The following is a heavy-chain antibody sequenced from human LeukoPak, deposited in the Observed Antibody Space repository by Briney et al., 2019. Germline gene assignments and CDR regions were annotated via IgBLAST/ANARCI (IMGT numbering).Heavy chain of an antibody. V-gene: IGHV1-18*01. CDR2: ISAYNGNT. CDR1: VYTFTNYG. D-gene: IGHD6-13*01. J-gene: IGHJ6*03. Sequence: GASVNVSFKPSVYTFTNYGISWVRQAPGQGLEWMGWISAYNGNTNYAQKLQGRVTMTTDTSTSTAYMELRSLRSDDTAVYYCAKFLYSSSWYLGGDYYYYMDVWGKGTTVTVSS. CDR3: AKFLYSSSWYLGGDYYYYMDV.